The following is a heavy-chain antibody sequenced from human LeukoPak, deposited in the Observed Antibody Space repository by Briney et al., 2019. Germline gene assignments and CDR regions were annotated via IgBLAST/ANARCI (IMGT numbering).Heavy chain of an antibody. CDR1: VYTLTELS. D-gene: IGHD4-17*01. V-gene: IGHV1-24*01. J-gene: IGHJ6*03. CDR3: ATSSAVTSPLGYDYYYYIDV. Sequence: ASVKVSCTGSVYTLTELSRHWVRQSIGKGLGKRVGFDRGDGYTIYAQKFQGRVTMTEHTSTDTAYMELSRLRSQDTAVYHCATSSAVTSPLGYDYYYYIDVWGKGTTVTISS. CDR2: FDRGDGYT.